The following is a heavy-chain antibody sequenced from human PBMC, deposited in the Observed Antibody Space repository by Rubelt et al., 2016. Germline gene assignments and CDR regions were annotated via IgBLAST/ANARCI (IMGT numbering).Heavy chain of an antibody. CDR3: ARDPRPRLLCGFDY. CDR2: INHSGTT. Sequence: QVQLQLWGAGLLKPSETLSLTCAVYGGSFSGYYWSWIRQAPGKGLEWIGEINHSGTTNNTPSLKSRVTTSVDTSKNQFSLKLTSVTAADSAGYYCARDPRPRLLCGFDYWGQGALVTVSS. V-gene: IGHV4-34*01. D-gene: IGHD2-15*01. J-gene: IGHJ4*02. CDR1: GGSFSGYY.